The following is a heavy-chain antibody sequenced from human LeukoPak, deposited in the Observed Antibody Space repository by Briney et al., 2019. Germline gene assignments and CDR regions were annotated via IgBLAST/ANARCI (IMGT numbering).Heavy chain of an antibody. CDR2: ISYDGSNK. Sequence: PGGSLRLSCAASGFTFSSYGMHWARQAPGKGLEWVAVISYDGSNKYYADSVKGRFTISRDNSKNTLYLQMNSLRAEDTAVYYCAKAPVTTCSGAYCYPFDYWSQGTLVTVSS. CDR1: GFTFSSYG. D-gene: IGHD2-15*01. J-gene: IGHJ4*02. CDR3: AKAPVTTCSGAYCYPFDY. V-gene: IGHV3-30*18.